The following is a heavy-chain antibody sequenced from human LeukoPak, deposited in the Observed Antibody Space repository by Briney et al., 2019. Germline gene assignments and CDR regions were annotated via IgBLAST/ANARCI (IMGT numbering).Heavy chain of an antibody. D-gene: IGHD2-2*01. CDR2: IYTAGST. J-gene: IGHJ4*02. V-gene: IGHV3-53*01. Sequence: GGSLRLSCAASGFTVSSKYMSWVRQAPGKGLEWVSVIYTAGSTHYADSVTGRFTISRDNSKNTLYLQMNSLRAEDTAVYYCAKAGCSSTSCYAYYFDYWGQGTLVTVSS. CDR1: GFTVSSKY. CDR3: AKAGCSSTSCYAYYFDY.